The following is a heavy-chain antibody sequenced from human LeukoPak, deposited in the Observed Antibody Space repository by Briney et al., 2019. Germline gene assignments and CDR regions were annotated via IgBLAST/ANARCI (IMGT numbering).Heavy chain of an antibody. J-gene: IGHJ6*02. CDR3: ATGLDYGGHFNYYGMDV. V-gene: IGHV3-66*01. CDR1: GFIVSHKY. D-gene: IGHD4-23*01. CDR2: IYTAGNT. Sequence: GGSLRLSCAASGFIVSHKYMAWVRQAPGKGLEWLSIIYTAGNTVSAESVKGRFIISRDNSRNTVHLQMNSLRAEDTAVYYCATGLDYGGHFNYYGMDVWGQGTTVTVS.